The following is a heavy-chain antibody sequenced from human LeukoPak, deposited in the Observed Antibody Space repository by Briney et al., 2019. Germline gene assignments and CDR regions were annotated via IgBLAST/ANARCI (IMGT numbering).Heavy chain of an antibody. CDR3: ARVYYDFWSGSPNYYYMDV. V-gene: IGHV4-59*11. CDR1: GGSISSHY. CDR2: IYYSGST. Sequence: SETLSLTCTVSGGSISSHYWSWIRQPPGKGLEWIGYIYYSGSTNYNPSLKSRVTISVDTSKNQFSLKPSSVTAADTAVYYCARVYYDFWSGSPNYYYMDVWGKGTTVTVSS. D-gene: IGHD3-3*01. J-gene: IGHJ6*03.